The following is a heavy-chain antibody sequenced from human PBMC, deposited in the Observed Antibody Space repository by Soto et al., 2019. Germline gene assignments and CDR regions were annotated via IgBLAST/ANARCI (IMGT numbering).Heavy chain of an antibody. CDR1: GGTFSSYA. CDR2: IIPIFGTA. J-gene: IGHJ3*02. CDR3: GRDRKRGKQWLGGGEKYDPFDI. V-gene: IGHV1-69*13. D-gene: IGHD6-19*01. Sequence: SVKVSCKASGGTFSSYAISWVRQAPGQGLEWMGGIIPIFGTANYAQKFQGRVTITADESTSTAYMELSSLRSEDTAVCYCGRDRKRGKQWLGGGEKYDPFDIWGQGKMVTVSS.